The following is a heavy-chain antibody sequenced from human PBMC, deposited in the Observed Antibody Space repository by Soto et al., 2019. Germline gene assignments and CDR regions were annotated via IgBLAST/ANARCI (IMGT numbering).Heavy chain of an antibody. CDR3: AAVGYYYDSSGSTFDY. D-gene: IGHD3-22*01. V-gene: IGHV1-58*01. Sequence: ASVKVSCKASGFTFTSSAVQWVRQARGQRLEWIGWIVVGSGNTNYAQKFQERVTITRDMSTSTAYMELSSLRSEDTAVYYCAAVGYYYDSSGSTFDYWGQGTLVTVSS. CDR1: GFTFTSSA. J-gene: IGHJ4*02. CDR2: IVVGSGNT.